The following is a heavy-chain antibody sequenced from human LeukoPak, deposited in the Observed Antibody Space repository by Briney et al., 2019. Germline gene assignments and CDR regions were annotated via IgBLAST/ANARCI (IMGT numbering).Heavy chain of an antibody. J-gene: IGHJ4*02. CDR2: TYYRSKWYN. V-gene: IGHV6-1*01. D-gene: IGHD6-19*01. Sequence: SQTLSLTCAISGDSVSGNRAVWNWIRQSPSRGLEWLGRTYYRSKWYNDYAVSVKSRITINPDTSKNQFSLQLNSVTPEDTAVYYCARDPGQWREPFPFDYWGQGTLVTVSS. CDR1: GDSVSGNRAV. CDR3: ARDPGQWREPFPFDY.